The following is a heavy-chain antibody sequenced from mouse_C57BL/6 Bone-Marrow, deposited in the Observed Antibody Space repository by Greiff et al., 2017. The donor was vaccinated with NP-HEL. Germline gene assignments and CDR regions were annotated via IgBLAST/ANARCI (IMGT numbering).Heavy chain of an antibody. V-gene: IGHV1-59*01. CDR2: IDPSDSYT. D-gene: IGHD1-1*01. CDR1: GYTFTSYW. J-gene: IGHJ2*01. CDR3: ARVGITTVVATKYFDH. Sequence: QVQLQQPGAELVRPGTSVKLSCKASGYTFTSYWMHWVKQRPGQGLEWIGVIDPSDSYTNYNQKFKGKATLTVDTSSSTAYMQLSSLTSEDSAVYYCARVGITTVVATKYFDHWGQGTTLTVSS.